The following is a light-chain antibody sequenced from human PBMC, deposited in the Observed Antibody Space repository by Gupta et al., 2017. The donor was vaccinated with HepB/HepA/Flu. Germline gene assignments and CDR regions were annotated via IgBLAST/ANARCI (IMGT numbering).Light chain of an antibody. CDR2: EVN. V-gene: IGLV2-18*01. Sequence: QSALTQPPSVSGSPGQSVTISCTGTSSDVGSDNRVSWYHQPPDTAPRLISYEVNNRPSGVPDRFSGSKSGNTDSLTISGLQAEDECYYYCGLCIYRMVRFGGGTRLTVL. CDR3: GLCIYRMVR. CDR1: SSDVGSDNR. J-gene: IGLJ3*02.